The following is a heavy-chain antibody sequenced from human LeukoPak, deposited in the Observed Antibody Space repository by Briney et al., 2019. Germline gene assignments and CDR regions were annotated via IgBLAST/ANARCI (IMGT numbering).Heavy chain of an antibody. D-gene: IGHD1-26*01. V-gene: IGHV1-46*01. CDR1: GYTFTSYY. Sequence: ASVKVSCKASGYTFTSYYMHWVRQAPGQGLEWMGIINPSGGSTGYAQKFQGRVTMTRDTSTSTVYMELSSLRSEDTAVYYCARVRLCGSYLYYGMDVWCQGTTVTVSS. CDR2: INPSGGST. J-gene: IGHJ6*02. CDR3: ARVRLCGSYLYYGMDV.